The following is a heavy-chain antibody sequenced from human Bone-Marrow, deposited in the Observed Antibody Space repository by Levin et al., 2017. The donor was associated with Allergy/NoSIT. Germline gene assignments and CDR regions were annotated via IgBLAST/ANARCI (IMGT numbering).Heavy chain of an antibody. D-gene: IGHD3-22*01. CDR1: GFSLSTFGVG. J-gene: IGHJ4*02. Sequence: SGPTLVKPPQTLTLTCTFSGFSLSTFGVGVGWIRQPPGKALEWLALIYWDDDRRYSPSLKSRRTITKDTSKNQVVLTMTNMDPVDAATYYCAHRLEPEETSGYYSVYFDSWGQGSLVTVSS. V-gene: IGHV2-5*02. CDR2: IYWDDDR. CDR3: AHRLEPEETSGYYSVYFDS.